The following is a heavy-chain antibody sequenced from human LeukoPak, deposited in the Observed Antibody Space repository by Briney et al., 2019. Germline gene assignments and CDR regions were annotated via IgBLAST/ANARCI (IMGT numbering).Heavy chain of an antibody. Sequence: SETLSLTCTVSGGSISSYYWSWIRQPPGKGLEWIGYIYYSGSTNYNPSLKSRVTISVDTSKNQFSLKLSSVTAADTAVYYCARPMYGDYDPHAFDNWGQGTMVTVSS. CDR3: ARPMYGDYDPHAFDN. CDR1: GGSISSYY. D-gene: IGHD4-17*01. J-gene: IGHJ3*02. V-gene: IGHV4-59*08. CDR2: IYYSGST.